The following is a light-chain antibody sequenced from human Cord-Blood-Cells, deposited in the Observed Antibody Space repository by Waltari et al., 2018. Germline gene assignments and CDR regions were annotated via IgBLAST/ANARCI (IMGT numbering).Light chain of an antibody. CDR2: DAS. J-gene: IGKJ1*01. CDR3: QQRSNWSPWT. CDR1: QSVSSY. V-gene: IGKV3-11*01. Sequence: EIVLTQSPATLSFSPGERATLSCRASQSVSSYLAWYQQKPGQATRLLIYDASNRSTGIPARFSGSVSGTDFTLTISSLEPEDFAVYYCQQRSNWSPWTFGQGTKVEIK.